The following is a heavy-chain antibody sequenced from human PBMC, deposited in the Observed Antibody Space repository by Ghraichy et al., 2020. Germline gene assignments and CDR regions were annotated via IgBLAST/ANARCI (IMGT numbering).Heavy chain of an antibody. V-gene: IGHV1-18*01. D-gene: IGHD1-26*01. CDR2: ISANNGNT. Sequence: ASVKVSCKASGYTFTSYDISWVRQATGQGLEWMGWISANNGNTNYAQKLQGRVTMTTNTSTSTAYMELRSLRSDDTAVYYCARLSASCYFDYWGHGTMVTV. CDR3: ARLSASCYFDY. CDR1: GYTFTSYD. J-gene: IGHJ4*01.